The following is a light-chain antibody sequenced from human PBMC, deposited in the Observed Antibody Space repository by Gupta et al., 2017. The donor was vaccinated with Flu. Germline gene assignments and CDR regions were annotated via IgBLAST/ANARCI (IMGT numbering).Light chain of an antibody. J-gene: IGKJ4*01. CDR3: QQAHSFPLT. Sequence: SPSFVSASAGDRVTITCRASQGISSWLVWYQQKPGEAPKFLSTSSSLQSGVSSRFSGSESGTDFTLTINSLQPEDFATYYCQQAHSFPLTFGGGTKVEVK. V-gene: IGKV1-12*01. CDR2: SS. CDR1: QGISSW.